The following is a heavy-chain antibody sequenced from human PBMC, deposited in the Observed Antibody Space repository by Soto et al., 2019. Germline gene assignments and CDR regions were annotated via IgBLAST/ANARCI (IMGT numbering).Heavy chain of an antibody. CDR1: GFTFSSYG. D-gene: IGHD4-17*01. J-gene: IGHJ4*02. CDR3: ATALHGDGGY. V-gene: IGHV3-30*03. Sequence: QVQLVESGGGVVQPGRSLRLSCAASGFTFSSYGMHWVRQAPGKGLEWVAVISYDGSNKYYADSVKGRFTISRDNSKNTLYLQMNSLRAEDTAVYYCATALHGDGGYWGQGTLVTVSS. CDR2: ISYDGSNK.